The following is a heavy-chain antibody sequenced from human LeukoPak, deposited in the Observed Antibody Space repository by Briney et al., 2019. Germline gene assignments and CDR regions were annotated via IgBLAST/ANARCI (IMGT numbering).Heavy chain of an antibody. V-gene: IGHV4-34*01. CDR2: INHSEST. Sequence: SETLSLTCAVYGGSFSGYYWSWIRQPPGKGLEWIGEINHSESTNYNPSLKSRVTISVDTSKNQFSLKLSSVTAADTAVYYCARGVLRYFDWLMRSGQFDYWGQGTLVTVSS. CDR1: GGSFSGYY. D-gene: IGHD3-9*01. J-gene: IGHJ4*02. CDR3: ARGVLRYFDWLMRSGQFDY.